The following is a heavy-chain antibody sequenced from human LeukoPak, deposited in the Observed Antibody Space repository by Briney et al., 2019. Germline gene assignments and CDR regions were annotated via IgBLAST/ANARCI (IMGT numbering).Heavy chain of an antibody. Sequence: PGGSLRLSCAASGFTFSSYEMNWVRQAPGKGLEWVSVIYHGGSTYYADSVKGRFAISRDNSKNTLYLQMNNLRAEDTAVYYCARHDWFEPWGQGTLVTVSS. CDR1: GFTFSSYE. CDR2: IYHGGST. V-gene: IGHV3-66*04. CDR3: ARHDWFEP. J-gene: IGHJ5*02.